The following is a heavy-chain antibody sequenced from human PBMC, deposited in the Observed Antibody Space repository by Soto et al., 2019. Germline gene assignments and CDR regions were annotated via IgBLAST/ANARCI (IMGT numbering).Heavy chain of an antibody. CDR3: ARDRGYYYGSGSYYNDAFDI. CDR1: GYTFTGYY. D-gene: IGHD3-10*01. Sequence: ASVKVSCKASGYTFTGYYMHWVRQAPGQGLEWMGWINPNSGGTNYAQKFQGWVTMTRDTSISTAYMELSRLRSDDTAVYYCARDRGYYYGSGSYYNDAFDIWGQGTMVTVSS. V-gene: IGHV1-2*04. CDR2: INPNSGGT. J-gene: IGHJ3*02.